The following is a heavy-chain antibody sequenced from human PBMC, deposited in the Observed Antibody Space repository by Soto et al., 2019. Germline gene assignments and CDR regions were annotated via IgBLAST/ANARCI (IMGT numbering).Heavy chain of an antibody. V-gene: IGHV3-30*18. CDR1: GFTFSSYG. CDR3: AKDWPYYYAL. D-gene: IGHD3-10*01. J-gene: IGHJ4*02. Sequence: QVQLVESGGGVVQPGRSLRLSCAASGFTFSSYGMHWVRQAPGKGLEWVAVISYDGSNKYYADSVKGRFTISRDNSKNTLYLQMNSLRAEDTAVYYCAKDWPYYYALWGQGTLVTVSS. CDR2: ISYDGSNK.